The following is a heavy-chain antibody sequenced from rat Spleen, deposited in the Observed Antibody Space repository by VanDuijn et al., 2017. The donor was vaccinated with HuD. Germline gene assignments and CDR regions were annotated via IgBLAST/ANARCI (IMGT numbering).Heavy chain of an antibody. J-gene: IGHJ2*01. CDR1: GFTFSDYY. D-gene: IGHD5-1*01. CDR3: TTGSGLFDY. CDR2: ISYEGSST. V-gene: IGHV5-22*01. Sequence: EVQLVESGGGLVQPGRSLKLSCAASGFTFSDYYMAWVRQAPKKGLEWVASISYEGSSTYYGDSVKGRFTISRDNAKSTLYLQMDSLRSEDTATYYCTTGSGLFDYWGQGVMVTVSS.